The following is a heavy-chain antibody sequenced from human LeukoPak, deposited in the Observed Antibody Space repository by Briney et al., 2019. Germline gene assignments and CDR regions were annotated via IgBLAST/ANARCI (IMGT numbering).Heavy chain of an antibody. CDR3: ARGAGAAPGLTDY. CDR1: DDSITIYY. D-gene: IGHD6-13*01. J-gene: IGHJ4*02. Sequence: SSETLSLTCTVSDDSITIYYWTWIRQPPGKGLEWIGYIYYSGSTNSNPSLKSRVTMSVDTSKKQFSLRLNSVTAADTAVYYCARGAGAAPGLTDYWGQGTLVTVSS. CDR2: IYYSGST. V-gene: IGHV4-59*12.